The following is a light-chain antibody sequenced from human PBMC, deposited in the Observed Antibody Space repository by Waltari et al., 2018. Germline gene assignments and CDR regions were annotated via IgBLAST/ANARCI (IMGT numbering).Light chain of an antibody. CDR1: QSISTF. Sequence: DIQMTQSPSSLSASVGDRVTITCRASQSISTFLNWYQQKEGRAPKLVIYAASTLQRWVPSRFSGSGAGSDFTLTISSLQPEDSATYHCQESVSTPKGTFGPGTKVEIK. CDR3: QESVSTPKGT. V-gene: IGKV1-39*01. J-gene: IGKJ3*01. CDR2: AAS.